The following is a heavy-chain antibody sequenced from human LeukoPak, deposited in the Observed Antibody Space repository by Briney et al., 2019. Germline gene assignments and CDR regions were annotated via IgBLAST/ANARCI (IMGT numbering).Heavy chain of an antibody. CDR2: ISYDGSKK. CDR3: AKDFSTSWASFDY. CDR1: GFTVSRHG. V-gene: IGHV3-30*18. Sequence: GGSLRLSCAASGFTVSRHGMHRVRQAPGKGLEWMAFISYDGSKKYYADSVKGRFTISRDNSKTTLFLQMDSLRTEDTAVYYCAKDFSTSWASFDYWGQGTLVTVSS. D-gene: IGHD6-13*01. J-gene: IGHJ4*02.